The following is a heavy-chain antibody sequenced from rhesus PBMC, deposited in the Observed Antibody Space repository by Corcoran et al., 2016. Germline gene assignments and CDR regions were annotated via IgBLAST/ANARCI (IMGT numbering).Heavy chain of an antibody. CDR3: ARAGKRQLPQGNWYFDI. D-gene: IGHD6-25*01. CDR1: GYSISSGYG. CDR2: IYGGGGST. Sequence: QLQLQESGPGLVKPSETLSLTCAVSGYSISSGYGWGWISQPPGKGRGWFGQIYGGGGSTYFNPSLKSRVTVSKDTSKNQFSLKLSSVTAADTAVYYCARAGKRQLPQGNWYFDIWGPGTPITISS. V-gene: IGHV4-127*01. J-gene: IGHJ2*01.